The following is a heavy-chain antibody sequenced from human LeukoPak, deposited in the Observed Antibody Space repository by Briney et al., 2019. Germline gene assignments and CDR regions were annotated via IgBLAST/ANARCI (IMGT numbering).Heavy chain of an antibody. CDR2: IIPIFGTA. Sequence: VASVKVSCKASGGTFSSYAISWVRQAPGQGLEWMGGIIPIFGTANYAQKFQGRVTITADESTSTAYMELSSLRSEDTAVYYCARVKGSEMATTSGAFDIWGQGTMVSVSS. CDR3: ARVKGSEMATTSGAFDI. CDR1: GGTFSSYA. J-gene: IGHJ3*02. D-gene: IGHD5-24*01. V-gene: IGHV1-69*13.